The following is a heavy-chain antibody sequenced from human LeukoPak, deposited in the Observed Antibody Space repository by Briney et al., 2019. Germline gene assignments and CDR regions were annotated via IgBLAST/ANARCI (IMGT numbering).Heavy chain of an antibody. V-gene: IGHV3-64*04. J-gene: IGHJ3*02. Sequence: GGSLRLSCSASGFTFSSYAMHWVRQAPGKGLEYVSAISSNGGSTYYADSVKGRFTISRDNAKNSLYLQMNSLRAEDTAVYYCARDCGGGSCYGPYDAFDIWGQGTMVTVSS. CDR3: ARDCGGGSCYGPYDAFDI. CDR2: ISSNGGST. CDR1: GFTFSSYA. D-gene: IGHD2-15*01.